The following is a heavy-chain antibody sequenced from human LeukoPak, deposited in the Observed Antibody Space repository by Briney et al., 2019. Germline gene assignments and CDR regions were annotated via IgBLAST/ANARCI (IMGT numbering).Heavy chain of an antibody. V-gene: IGHV3-30-3*01. D-gene: IGHD5-18*01. Sequence: GGSLRLSCAASGFTFSNYAIHWVRQAPGKGLEWVAVISYDGSNKYYADSVKGRFTISRDNSKNTLYLQMNSLRAEDTAVYYCARDFSSAMVTLPFDYWGQGTLVTVSS. CDR1: GFTFSNYA. CDR3: ARDFSSAMVTLPFDY. CDR2: ISYDGSNK. J-gene: IGHJ4*02.